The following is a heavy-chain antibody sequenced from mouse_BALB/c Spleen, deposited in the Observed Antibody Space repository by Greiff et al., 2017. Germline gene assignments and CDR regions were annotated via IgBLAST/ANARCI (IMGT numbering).Heavy chain of an antibody. V-gene: IGHV14-3*02. J-gene: IGHJ4*01. CDR2: IDPANGNT. Sequence: EVQLQQSGAELVKPGASVKLSCTASGFNIKDTYMHWVKQRPEQGLEWIGRIDPANGNTKYDPKFQGKATITADTSSNTAYLQLSSLTSEDTAVYFCASATVGAPYAMDYWGQGTSVTVSS. D-gene: IGHD1-1*01. CDR3: ASATVGAPYAMDY. CDR1: GFNIKDTY.